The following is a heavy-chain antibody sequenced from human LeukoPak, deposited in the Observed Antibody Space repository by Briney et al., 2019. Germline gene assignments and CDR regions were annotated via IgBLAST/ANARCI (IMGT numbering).Heavy chain of an antibody. CDR1: GFTFSSYW. J-gene: IGHJ4*02. V-gene: IGHV3-74*01. CDR3: ARGSGWYEDY. Sequence: GGSLRLSCAASGFTFSSYWMHWVRQAPGKGLVWVSRINTDGSSTSYADSVKGRFTISRDNAKSTLYLQMNSLRADDTAVYYCARGSGWYEDYWGQGTLVTVSS. D-gene: IGHD6-19*01. CDR2: INTDGSST.